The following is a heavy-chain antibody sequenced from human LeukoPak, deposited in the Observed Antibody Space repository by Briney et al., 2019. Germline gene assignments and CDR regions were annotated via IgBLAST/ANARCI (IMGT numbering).Heavy chain of an antibody. J-gene: IGHJ4*02. D-gene: IGHD6-19*01. V-gene: IGHV4-34*01. Sequence: SETLSLTCAVYGGSFSGYYWSWIRQPPGKGLEWIGEINHSGSTNYNPSLKSRVTISVDTSKNQFSLNLSSVTAADTAVYYCARRGPSGWHFDDYWGQGTLVTVSS. CDR3: ARRGPSGWHFDDY. CDR2: INHSGST. CDR1: GGSFSGYY.